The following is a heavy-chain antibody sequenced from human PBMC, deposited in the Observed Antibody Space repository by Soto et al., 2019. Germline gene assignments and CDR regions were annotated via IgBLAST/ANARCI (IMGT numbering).Heavy chain of an antibody. CDR3: ARRRLRTVRVGVNWFDP. CDR1: GGSFSGYY. CDR2: INHSGST. J-gene: IGHJ5*02. Sequence: QVQLQQWGAGLLKPSETLSLTCAVYGGSFSGYYWSWIRQPPGKGLEWIGEINHSGSTNYNPSLKRRVTISVDTSKHHFSLTLSSVTAADTAVYYCARRRLRTVRVGVNWFDPWGQGTLVTVSS. V-gene: IGHV4-34*01. D-gene: IGHD3-16*01.